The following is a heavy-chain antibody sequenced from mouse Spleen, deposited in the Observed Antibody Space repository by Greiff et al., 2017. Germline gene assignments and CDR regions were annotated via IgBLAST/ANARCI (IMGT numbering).Heavy chain of an antibody. CDR1: GFTFSNYW. D-gene: IGHD2-1*01. CDR2: IRLKSNNYAT. V-gene: IGHV6-6*02. CDR3: TRDGNYMAWFAY. Sequence: EVKLVESGGGLVQPGGSMKLSCVASGFTFSNYWMNWVRQSPEKGLEWVAEIRLKSNNYATHYAESVKGRFTISRDDSKSSVYLQMNNLRAEDTGIYYCTRDGNYMAWFAYWGQGTLVTVSA. J-gene: IGHJ3*01.